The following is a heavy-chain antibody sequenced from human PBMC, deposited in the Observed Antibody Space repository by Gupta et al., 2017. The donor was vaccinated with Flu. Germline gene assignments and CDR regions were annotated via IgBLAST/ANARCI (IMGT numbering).Heavy chain of an antibody. CDR1: GFTFSNYA. Sequence: QVQLVASGGGVVQPGRSLTLSCVASGFTFSNYAMHWVRQAPGKGLEWVALSSNDESHREYAKSVKGRFTISRDNSEKTVYLQLNSLRPEDTADYYCAKAIARIGFHMDVWGRGTTVTVSS. D-gene: IGHD2-21*01. CDR2: SSNDESHR. CDR3: AKAIARIGFHMDV. V-gene: IGHV3-30*18. J-gene: IGHJ6*04.